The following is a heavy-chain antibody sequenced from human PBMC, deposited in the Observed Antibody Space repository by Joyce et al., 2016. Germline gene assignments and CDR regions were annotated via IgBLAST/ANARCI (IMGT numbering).Heavy chain of an antibody. CDR3: TTSPTVAS. Sequence: EVQLVESGGVLIQPGGSLRLSCAASGFTVRNNYMTWVRQAPGKGLEWVSVSLSGGNTFYADSVGGRFTISRDNSKNTLYLQINSLRAEDTGIYYCTTSPTVASWGQGTLVTVSS. V-gene: IGHV3-53*01. D-gene: IGHD2-2*01. J-gene: IGHJ5*01. CDR1: GFTVRNNY. CDR2: SLSGGNT.